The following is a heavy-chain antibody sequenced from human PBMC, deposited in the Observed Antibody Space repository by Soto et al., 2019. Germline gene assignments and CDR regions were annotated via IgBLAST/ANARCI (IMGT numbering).Heavy chain of an antibody. CDR3: AKEGPITNWYFDY. J-gene: IGHJ4*02. Sequence: QVQLVESGGGVVQPGRSLRLSCAASGFTFSNYGMHWVRQAPGKGLEWVIVISYDGNVAYYADSVKGRFTISRDNSKNTLYLQMNSLRTEDTAMYYCAKEGPITNWYFDYWGQGTPVTTSS. CDR1: GFTFSNYG. D-gene: IGHD1-1*01. CDR2: ISYDGNVA. V-gene: IGHV3-30*18.